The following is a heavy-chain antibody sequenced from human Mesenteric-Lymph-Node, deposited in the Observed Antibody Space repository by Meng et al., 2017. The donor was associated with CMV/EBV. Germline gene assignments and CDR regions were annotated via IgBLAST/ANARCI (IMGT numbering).Heavy chain of an antibody. CDR1: GGTFSSYA. Sequence: ASVKVSCKASGGTFSSYAISWVRQAPGQGLEWMGIINPSGGSTSYAQKFQGRVTVTRDTSTTTVYMELSSLRSEDTAVYYCARATYDILTGYYTPLWPDYWGQGTLVTVSS. CDR2: INPSGGST. CDR3: ARATYDILTGYYTPLWPDY. D-gene: IGHD3-9*01. V-gene: IGHV1-46*01. J-gene: IGHJ4*02.